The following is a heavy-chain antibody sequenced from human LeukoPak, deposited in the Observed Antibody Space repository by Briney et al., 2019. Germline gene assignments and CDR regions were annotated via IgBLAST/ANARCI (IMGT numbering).Heavy chain of an antibody. CDR1: GFTFSSYE. CDR3: ARDHRYYGSGSYYNQGVYYFDY. Sequence: PGGSLRLSCAASGFTFSSYEMNWVRQAPGKGLEWVSYISSSGSTIYYADSVKGRFTISRDNAKNSLYLQMNSLRAEDTAVYYCARDHRYYGSGSYYNQGVYYFDYWGQGTLVTVSS. CDR2: ISSSGSTI. V-gene: IGHV3-48*03. D-gene: IGHD3-10*01. J-gene: IGHJ4*02.